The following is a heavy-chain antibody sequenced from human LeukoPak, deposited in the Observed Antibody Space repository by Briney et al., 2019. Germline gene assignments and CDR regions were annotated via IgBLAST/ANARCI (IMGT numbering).Heavy chain of an antibody. CDR2: ISATSKFI. D-gene: IGHD3-22*01. CDR3: AREGAHFDSGCYYDTFDF. V-gene: IGHV3-21*01. J-gene: IGHJ3*01. CDR1: GFTFSSYA. Sequence: GGSLSLFCAASGFTFSSYAMSRVRQAPGKGLEWVSSISATSKFIYYADSMKSRFTISRDNAKNSLFLQMNDLRAEDTAVYYCAREGAHFDSGCYYDTFDFWGQATLVTVSP.